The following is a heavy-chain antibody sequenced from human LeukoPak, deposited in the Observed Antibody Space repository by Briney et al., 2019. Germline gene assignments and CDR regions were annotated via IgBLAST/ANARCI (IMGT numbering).Heavy chain of an antibody. Sequence: GGSLRLPCAASGFTFSSYAMHWVRQAPGKGLEWVAVISYDGSNKYYADSVMGRFTISRDNSKNTLYLQMNSLRAEDTAVYYCAGSGSYYHDAFDIWGQGTMVTVSS. V-gene: IGHV3-30-3*01. CDR2: ISYDGSNK. D-gene: IGHD1-26*01. J-gene: IGHJ3*02. CDR3: AGSGSYYHDAFDI. CDR1: GFTFSSYA.